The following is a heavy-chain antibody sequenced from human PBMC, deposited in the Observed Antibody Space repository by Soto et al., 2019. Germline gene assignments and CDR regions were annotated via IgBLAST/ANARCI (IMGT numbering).Heavy chain of an antibody. D-gene: IGHD5-12*01. CDR2: IDPSDSYT. CDR3: RLTVEMATIRDGDYYFDY. CDR1: GYSFTSYW. J-gene: IGHJ4*02. V-gene: IGHV5-10-1*01. Sequence: PGESLKISCKGSGYSFTSYWISWVRQMPGKGLEYMGRIDPSDSYTTYSPSFQGHVTISADKSISTAYLQWSSLKASDTAMYYCRLTVEMATIRDGDYYFDYWGQGTLVTVSS.